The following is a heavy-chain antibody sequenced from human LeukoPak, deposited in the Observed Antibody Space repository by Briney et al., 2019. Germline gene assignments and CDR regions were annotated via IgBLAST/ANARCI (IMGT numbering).Heavy chain of an antibody. Sequence: GGSLRLSCAASGFTVSSNYMSWVRQAPGKGLEWVSVIYSGGSTYYADSVKGRFNISRDNSKNTLYLQMNSLRAEDTAVYYCARDLDGQFDYWGQGTLVTVSS. CDR1: GFTVSSNY. CDR2: IYSGGST. J-gene: IGHJ4*02. D-gene: IGHD3/OR15-3a*01. CDR3: ARDLDGQFDY. V-gene: IGHV3-66*01.